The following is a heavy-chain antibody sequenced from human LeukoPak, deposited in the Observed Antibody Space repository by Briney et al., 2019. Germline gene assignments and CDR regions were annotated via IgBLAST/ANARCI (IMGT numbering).Heavy chain of an antibody. V-gene: IGHV1-2*02. CDR1: GYTFTGYY. CDR2: INPNSGGT. Sequence: ASVKVSCKASGYTFTGYYMHWVRQAPGQGLGWMGWINPNSGGTNYAQKFQGRVTMTRDTSISTAYMELSRLRSDDTAVYYCARDNELRVAPSAFDIWGQGTMVTVSS. J-gene: IGHJ3*02. CDR3: ARDNELRVAPSAFDI. D-gene: IGHD1-1*01.